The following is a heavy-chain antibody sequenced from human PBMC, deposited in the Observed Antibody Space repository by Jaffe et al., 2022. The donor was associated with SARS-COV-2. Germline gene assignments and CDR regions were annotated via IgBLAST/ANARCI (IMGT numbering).Heavy chain of an antibody. CDR2: IYHSGVT. D-gene: IGHD1-26*01. CDR1: GGSINNVNYY. Sequence: QLQLQESGPGLVKPSETLSLTCSVSGGSINNVNYYWNWVRQPPGKGLEWIGTIYHSGVTYYNASLKSRLTISVETYKNQFSLTLRFVTAADTAVYYCARTRGLREIDFWGQGTLVIVSS. J-gene: IGHJ4*02. V-gene: IGHV4-39*01. CDR3: ARTRGLREIDF.